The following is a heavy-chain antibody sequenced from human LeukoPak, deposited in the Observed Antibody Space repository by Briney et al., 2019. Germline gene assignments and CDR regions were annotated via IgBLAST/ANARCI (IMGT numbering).Heavy chain of an antibody. D-gene: IGHD6-19*01. CDR3: AKDHSSGWYAFDH. CDR2: ISGTGGIT. Sequence: GGSLRLSCAASGFTFSNYAMNWVRHAPGKGLEWVSVISGTGGITFYADSVKGRFTISRDNSKNMLYLQMNSLRAEDTAIYYCAKDHSSGWYAFDHRGQGTLVTVSS. CDR1: GFTFSNYA. J-gene: IGHJ4*02. V-gene: IGHV3-23*01.